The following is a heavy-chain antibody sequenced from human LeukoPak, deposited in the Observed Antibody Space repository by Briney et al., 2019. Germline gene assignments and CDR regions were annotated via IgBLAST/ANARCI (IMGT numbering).Heavy chain of an antibody. D-gene: IGHD2-2*01. V-gene: IGHV6-1*01. CDR3: ARRLTQYDCFDP. CDR1: GDSVSSNSVT. J-gene: IGHJ5*02. Sequence: SQTLSLTCAISGDSVSSNSVTWNWIRQSPSRGLEWLGRTYYRSTWYNDYAVSVRGRITVNPDTSKNQFSLHLNSVTPEDTAVYYCARRLTQYDCFDPWGQGILVSVSS. CDR2: TYYRSTWYN.